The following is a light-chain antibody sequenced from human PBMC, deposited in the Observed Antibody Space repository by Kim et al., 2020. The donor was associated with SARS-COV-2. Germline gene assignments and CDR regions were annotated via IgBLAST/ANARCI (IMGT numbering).Light chain of an antibody. Sequence: QPVLTQSSSASATPGSSVKLTCTLSSGHSTYIIAWHQQQPGKAPRYLMKLEGSGSYNRGGGVPDRFSGSSSGADRYLTISNLQSEDEADYYCETWDSYTWVFGGGTKLTVL. J-gene: IGLJ3*02. CDR3: ETWDSYTWV. CDR2: LEGSGSY. V-gene: IGLV4-60*03. CDR1: SGHSTYI.